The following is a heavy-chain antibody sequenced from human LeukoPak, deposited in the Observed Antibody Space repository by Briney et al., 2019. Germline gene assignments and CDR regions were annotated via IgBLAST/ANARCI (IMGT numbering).Heavy chain of an antibody. J-gene: IGHJ4*02. D-gene: IGHD5-12*01. CDR2: ISYDGSNK. CDR1: GFTFSSYA. CDR3: ARGYSGYDPNDY. Sequence: RGRSLRLSCAASGFTFSSYAMHWVRQAPGKGLEWVAVISYDGSNKYYADSVKGRFTISRDNSKNTLYLQMNSLRAEDTAVYYCARGYSGYDPNDYWGQGTLVTVSS. V-gene: IGHV3-30*04.